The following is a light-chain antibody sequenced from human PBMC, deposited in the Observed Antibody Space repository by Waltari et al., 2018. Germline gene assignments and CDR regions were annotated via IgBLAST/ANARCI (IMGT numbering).Light chain of an antibody. CDR1: SGHSSNV. V-gene: IGLV4-69*01. CDR2: VNSDGSH. Sequence: QLVLTQSPSASASLGASVKLTCTLSSGHSSNVIAWHQQQPLKGPRYLMKVNSDGSHSKGDDIPDRFSGSSSGAERYLTISSLQSEDEADYYCQTGGHGTWVFGGGTKLTVL. CDR3: QTGGHGTWV. J-gene: IGLJ3*02.